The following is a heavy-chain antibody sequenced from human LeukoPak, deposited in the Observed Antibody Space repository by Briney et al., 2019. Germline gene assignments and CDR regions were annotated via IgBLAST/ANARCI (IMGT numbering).Heavy chain of an antibody. CDR3: ARLYGYNFAVSRKYFDY. CDR2: IYTSGST. J-gene: IGHJ4*02. V-gene: IGHV4-4*07. CDR1: GGSISSYY. Sequence: SETLYLTCTVSGGSISSYYWSWIRQPAGKGLEWIGRIYTSGSTDYNPSLKSRVTMSVDTSKNQFSLKLSSVTAADTAVYYCARLYGYNFAVSRKYFDYWGPGTLVTVSS. D-gene: IGHD5-24*01.